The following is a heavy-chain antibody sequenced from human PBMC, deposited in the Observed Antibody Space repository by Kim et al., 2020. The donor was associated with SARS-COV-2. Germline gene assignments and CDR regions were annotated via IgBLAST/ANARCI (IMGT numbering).Heavy chain of an antibody. CDR3: ERPRYSSNWGYLDY. Sequence: GGSLRLSCAASGFTFTSYAMHWVRQAPGKGLEWVADMSFDGSNKYYADSVKGRFTISRDNSKNTLYLQMNSLRAEDTAVYYCERPRYSSNWGYLDYWGQGDLGSVSS. D-gene: IGHD6-13*01. J-gene: IGHJ4*02. V-gene: IGHV3-30*04. CDR2: MSFDGSNK. CDR1: GFTFTSYA.